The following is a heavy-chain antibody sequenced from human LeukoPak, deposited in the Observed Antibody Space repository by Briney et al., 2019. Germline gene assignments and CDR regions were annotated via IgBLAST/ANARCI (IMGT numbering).Heavy chain of an antibody. CDR2: IYYSGGT. Sequence: SETLSLTCTVSGASISSSRYYWGWFRQPPGRGLEWIGSIYYSGGTYHNPSLKSRVTISVDTSKNQFSLKLSSVTAADTAVYYCAPGSTSGKRGSWFDPWGQGTLVTVSS. V-gene: IGHV4-39*01. CDR1: GASISSSRYY. D-gene: IGHD1-1*01. J-gene: IGHJ5*02. CDR3: APGSTSGKRGSWFDP.